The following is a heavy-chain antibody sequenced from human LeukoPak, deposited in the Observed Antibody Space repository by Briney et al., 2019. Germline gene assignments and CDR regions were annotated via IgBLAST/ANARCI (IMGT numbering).Heavy chain of an antibody. V-gene: IGHV3-21*01. CDR1: GFTFSSYS. J-gene: IGHJ4*02. CDR3: ATYCGGDCYQTDY. D-gene: IGHD2-21*02. Sequence: TGGSLRLSCAASGFTFSSYSMNWVRQAPGKGLEWVSSISSSSSYIYCADSVKGRFTISRDNAKNSLYLQMNSLRAEDTAVYYCATYCGGDCYQTDYWGQGTLVTVSS. CDR2: ISSSSSYI.